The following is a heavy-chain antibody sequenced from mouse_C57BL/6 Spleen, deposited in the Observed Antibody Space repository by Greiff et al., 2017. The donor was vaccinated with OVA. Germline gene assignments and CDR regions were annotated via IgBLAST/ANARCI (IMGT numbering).Heavy chain of an antibody. D-gene: IGHD1-1*01. CDR3: ARHETTVVANPGAMDY. CDR2: ISSGGSYT. CDR1: GFTFSSYG. Sequence: EVKLVESGGDLVKPGGSLKLSCAASGFTFSSYGMSWVRQTPDKRLEWVATISSGGSYTYYPDSVKGRFTISRDNAKNTLYLQMSSLKSEDTAMYYCARHETTVVANPGAMDYWGQGTSVTVSS. V-gene: IGHV5-6*01. J-gene: IGHJ4*01.